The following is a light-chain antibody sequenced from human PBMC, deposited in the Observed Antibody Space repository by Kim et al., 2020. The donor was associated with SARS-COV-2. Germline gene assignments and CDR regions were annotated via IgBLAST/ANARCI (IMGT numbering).Light chain of an antibody. V-gene: IGKV3-11*01. Sequence: EIVLTQSPATLSLSPGERATLSCRASQSVSSYLDWYQQKPGQTPRLLIYDASNRATGIPARFSGSGSGTDFTLTISSLEPEDFAVYYCQQRSNGPITFGQGTRLEIK. J-gene: IGKJ5*01. CDR3: QQRSNGPIT. CDR1: QSVSSY. CDR2: DAS.